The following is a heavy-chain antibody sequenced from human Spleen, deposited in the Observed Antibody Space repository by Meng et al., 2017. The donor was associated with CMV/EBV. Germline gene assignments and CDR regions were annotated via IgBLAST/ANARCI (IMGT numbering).Heavy chain of an antibody. V-gene: IGHV3-23*01. D-gene: IGHD6-6*01. CDR1: GFTFSSYA. Sequence: GGSLKISCAASGFTFSSYALSWVRQAPGKGLEWVSAISGSGGSTYYADSVKGRFTISRDNSKNTLYLQMNSLRAEDTAVYYCAKGRRIIAACSLGYYYYYGMDVWGQGTTVTVSS. CDR2: ISGSGGST. CDR3: AKGRRIIAACSLGYYYYYGMDV. J-gene: IGHJ6*02.